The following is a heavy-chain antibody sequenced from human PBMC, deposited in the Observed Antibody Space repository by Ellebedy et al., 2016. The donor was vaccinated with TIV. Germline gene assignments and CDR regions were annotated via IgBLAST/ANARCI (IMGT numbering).Heavy chain of an antibody. CDR2: ISSSSSYT. CDR3: ARDLSVGEMATTRDYYYYMDV. V-gene: IGHV3-11*06. Sequence: GESLKISXAASGFTFSDYYMSWIRQAPGKGLEWVSYISSSSSYTNYADSVKGRFTISRDNAKNSLYLQMNSLRDEDTAVYYCARDLSVGEMATTRDYYYYMDVWGKGTTVTVSS. CDR1: GFTFSDYY. D-gene: IGHD5-24*01. J-gene: IGHJ6*03.